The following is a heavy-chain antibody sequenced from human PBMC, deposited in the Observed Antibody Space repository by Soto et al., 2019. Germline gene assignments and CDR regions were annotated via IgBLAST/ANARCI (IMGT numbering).Heavy chain of an antibody. CDR1: GYSFTSYW. CDR3: ARHTYYYDSSGYPFDY. J-gene: IGHJ4*02. CDR2: IYPGDSDT. D-gene: IGHD3-22*01. V-gene: IGHV5-51*01. Sequence: GESLKISCKGSGYSFTSYWIGWVRQIPGKGLEWMGIIYPGDSDTRYSPSFQGQVTISADKSISTAYLQWSSLKASDTAMYYCARHTYYYDSSGYPFDYWGQGTLVTVSS.